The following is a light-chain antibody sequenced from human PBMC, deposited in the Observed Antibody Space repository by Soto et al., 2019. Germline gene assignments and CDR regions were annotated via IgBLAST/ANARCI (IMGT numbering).Light chain of an antibody. CDR2: GAS. CDR3: QQYNTLPRT. Sequence: EIVMTQSPATLSVSPGERATLSCRASQSVSNNLAWYQQKPGQAPRLLIYGASTRATCIPARFSGSGSGTEFTLTVSSLQSEDFAVYYCQQYNTLPRTFGQGTKVEIK. V-gene: IGKV3-15*01. CDR1: QSVSNN. J-gene: IGKJ1*01.